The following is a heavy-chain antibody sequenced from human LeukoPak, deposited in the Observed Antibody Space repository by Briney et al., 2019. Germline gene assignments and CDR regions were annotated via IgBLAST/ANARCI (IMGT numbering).Heavy chain of an antibody. CDR1: GYNFASYW. CDR2: IYPGDSDT. V-gene: IGHV5-51*01. D-gene: IGHD3-10*01. Sequence: GESLKISCKGSGYNFASYWIGWVRQMPEKGLEWMGIIYPGDSDTNYSPPFQGQVTISADKSISTAYLQWSSLKASDTAMYYCAFSPRGNWFDPWGQGTLVTVSS. CDR3: AFSPRGNWFDP. J-gene: IGHJ5*02.